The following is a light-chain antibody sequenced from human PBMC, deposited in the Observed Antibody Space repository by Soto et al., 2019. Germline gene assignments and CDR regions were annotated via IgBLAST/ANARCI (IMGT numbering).Light chain of an antibody. CDR3: TQALQTPGT. J-gene: IGKJ1*01. CDR1: QSLLHSNGYTY. Sequence: DIVMTQSPLSLPVTPGEPASISCRSSQSLLHSNGYTYLDWYLQKPGQSPQLLIYLGSNRASGVPDRFSGSGSGTDFTLKSSRVDAEDVGLYYCTQALQTPGTFGQGTRVEIK. CDR2: LGS. V-gene: IGKV2-28*01.